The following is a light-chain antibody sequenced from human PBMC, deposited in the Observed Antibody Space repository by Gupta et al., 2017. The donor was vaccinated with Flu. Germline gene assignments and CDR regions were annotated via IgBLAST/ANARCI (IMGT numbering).Light chain of an antibody. CDR3: SSYTISSSYV. CDR2: DVS. Sequence: PGKAPKVIIYDVSKRPSGVSHRFSGAKSGNTASLTISGLQAEDEADYYCSSYTISSSYVFGTGTKVTVL. V-gene: IGLV2-14*03. J-gene: IGLJ1*01.